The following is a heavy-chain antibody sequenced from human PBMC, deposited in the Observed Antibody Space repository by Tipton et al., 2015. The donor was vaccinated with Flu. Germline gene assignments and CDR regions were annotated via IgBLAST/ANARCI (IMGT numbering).Heavy chain of an antibody. CDR2: IYYSGIT. D-gene: IGHD4-23*01. V-gene: IGHV4-59*01. CDR1: GGSISSYY. J-gene: IGHJ4*02. CDR3: ARGRYGGNSNFDY. Sequence: TLSLTCTVSGGSISSYYWSWIRQPPGKGLEWIGYIYYSGITSYNPSLKSRVTISVDTSKNQFSLKLSSVTAADTAVYYCARGRYGGNSNFDYWGQGTLVTVSS.